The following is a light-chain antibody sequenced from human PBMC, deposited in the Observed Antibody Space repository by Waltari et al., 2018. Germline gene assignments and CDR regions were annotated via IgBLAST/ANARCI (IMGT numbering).Light chain of an antibody. CDR2: KNN. V-gene: IGLV1-47*01. CDR1: SSNIGSDY. Sequence: QSVLTQPPSASGTPGQRVTISCSGSSSNIGSDYVYCFQQLPGTAPKLLIYKNNQRPSGAPDRLSRYKAGTAASLAISGLRSEDEADYYCASWDDSLSGWVFGGGTKLTLL. CDR3: ASWDDSLSGWV. J-gene: IGLJ3*02.